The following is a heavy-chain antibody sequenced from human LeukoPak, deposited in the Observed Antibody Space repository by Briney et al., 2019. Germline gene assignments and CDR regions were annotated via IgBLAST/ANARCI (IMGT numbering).Heavy chain of an antibody. D-gene: IGHD3-3*01. Sequence: SETLSLTCTVSGYSISSGYYWGWIRQPPGKGLEWIGSIYHSGSTYYNPSLKSRVTISVDTSKNQFSLKLSSVTAADMAVYYCARISYYDFWSGSNIDYWGQGTLVTVSS. CDR2: IYHSGST. J-gene: IGHJ4*02. CDR3: ARISYYDFWSGSNIDY. CDR1: GYSISSGYY. V-gene: IGHV4-38-2*02.